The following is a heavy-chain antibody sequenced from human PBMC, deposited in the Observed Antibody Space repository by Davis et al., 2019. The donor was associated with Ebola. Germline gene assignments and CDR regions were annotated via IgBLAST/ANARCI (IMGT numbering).Heavy chain of an antibody. CDR1: GYTFTSYY. J-gene: IGHJ4*02. Sequence: AASVKVSCKTSGYTFTSYYMHWVRQAPGQGLEWMGIINPSGGSTSYAQKFQGRVTMTRDTSTSTVYMELSSLRSEDTAVYYCATPQAITMVRGVISFPGGLDYWGQGTLVTVSS. CDR3: ATPQAITMVRGVISFPGGLDY. D-gene: IGHD3-10*01. V-gene: IGHV1-46*01. CDR2: INPSGGST.